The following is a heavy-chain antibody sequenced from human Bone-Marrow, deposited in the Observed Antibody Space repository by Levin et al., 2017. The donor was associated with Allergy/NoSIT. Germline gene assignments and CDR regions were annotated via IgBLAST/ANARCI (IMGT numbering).Heavy chain of an antibody. V-gene: IGHV4-59*01. J-gene: IGHJ4*02. Sequence: RASETLSLTCTVSGGSINTYHWSWIRQTPGKGLEWLGYVYYSGTTSYNPSLKSRVTISVDTSKNQFSLRLTSVTAADTALYYCARDRGYYFDSWGQGTLVTVSS. CDR1: GGSINTYH. D-gene: IGHD3-22*01. CDR2: VYYSGTT. CDR3: ARDRGYYFDS.